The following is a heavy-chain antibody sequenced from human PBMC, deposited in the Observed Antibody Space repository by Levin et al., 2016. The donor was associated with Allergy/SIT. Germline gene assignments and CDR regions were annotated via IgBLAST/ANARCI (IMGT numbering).Heavy chain of an antibody. CDR2: AYYTGST. V-gene: IGHV4-39*07. D-gene: IGHD3-22*01. Sequence: WIRQPPGKGLEWIGSAYYTGSTYFNTSLKSRITISVDTSKNQFSLKLSSVTAADTAVYYCARGYDSSGYYDYYYYYGMDVWGQGTTVTVSS. CDR3: ARGYDSSGYYDYYYYYGMDV. J-gene: IGHJ6*02.